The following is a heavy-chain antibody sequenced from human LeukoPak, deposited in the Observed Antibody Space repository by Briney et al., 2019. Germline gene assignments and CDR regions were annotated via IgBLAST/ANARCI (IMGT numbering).Heavy chain of an antibody. CDR2: IYYSGTT. CDR3: AREDSSGWYGY. J-gene: IGHJ4*02. CDR1: GGSFSSYY. Sequence: SETLSLTCTVSGGSFSSYYWSWIRQPPGKGLEWIGYIYYSGTTNYNPSLRSRVTISVDTSKNQFSPKLNSVTAADTAVYYCAREDSSGWYGYWGQGTLVTVSS. V-gene: IGHV4-59*01. D-gene: IGHD6-19*01.